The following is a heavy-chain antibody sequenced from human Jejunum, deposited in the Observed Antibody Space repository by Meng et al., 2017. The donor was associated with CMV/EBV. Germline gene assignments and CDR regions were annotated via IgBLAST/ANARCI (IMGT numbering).Heavy chain of an antibody. D-gene: IGHD6-19*01. V-gene: IGHV3-11*01. J-gene: IGHJ4*02. CDR1: GFTVSDHY. CDR2: ISDSGRTI. CDR3: ASQGSGWHFDQ. Sequence: LSCAASGFTVSDHYMSWIRQAPGKGLEWVSYISDSGRTIYYADSVKGRFTMSRDNAKNSLYLQMNSLRAEDTAMYYCASQGSGWHFDQWGQGTLVTVSS.